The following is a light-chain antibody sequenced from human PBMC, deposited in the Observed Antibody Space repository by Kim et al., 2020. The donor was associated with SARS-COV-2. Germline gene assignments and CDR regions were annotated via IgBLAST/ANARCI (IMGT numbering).Light chain of an antibody. V-gene: IGLV7-46*01. CDR2: DTS. CDR1: TGPVTRGHW. J-gene: IGLJ3*02. CDR3: LLYYGAFRV. Sequence: GRTITHTWVTTTGPVTRGHWPYWFQQKPGQAPRAMIYDTSIKHSWTPARFSGSLLGGKAALTLSGAQPEDEADYYCLLYYGAFRVFGGGTQLTVL.